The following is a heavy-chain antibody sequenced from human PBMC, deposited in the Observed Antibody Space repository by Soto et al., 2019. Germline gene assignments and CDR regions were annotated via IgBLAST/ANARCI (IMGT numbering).Heavy chain of an antibody. CDR3: ARDVSGGGRWRRSSHNWFDP. Sequence: SETLSLTCTVYGGSFSGYYWSWIRQPPGKGLEWIGEIHHSGSTNYNPSLKSRVTISVDTSKNQFSLKLSSVTAADTAVYYCARDVSGGGRWRRSSHNWFDPWGQGTLVTVSS. D-gene: IGHD2-15*01. CDR1: GGSFSGYY. V-gene: IGHV4-34*01. CDR2: IHHSGST. J-gene: IGHJ5*02.